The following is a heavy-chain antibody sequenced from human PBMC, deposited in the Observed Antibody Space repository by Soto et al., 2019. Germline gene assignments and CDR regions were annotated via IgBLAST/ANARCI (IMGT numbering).Heavy chain of an antibody. J-gene: IGHJ4*02. CDR1: GFTFSSYA. V-gene: IGHV3-30-3*01. CDR2: ISYDGSNK. CDR3: ASGGKYYEFWSGYYHRGNHYFDY. D-gene: IGHD3-3*01. Sequence: GGSLRLSCAASGFTFSSYAMHWVRQAPGKGLEWVAVISYDGSNKYYADSVKGRFTISRDNSKNTLYLQMNSLRAEDTAVYYCASGGKYYEFWSGYYHRGNHYFDYWGQGTLVTVSS.